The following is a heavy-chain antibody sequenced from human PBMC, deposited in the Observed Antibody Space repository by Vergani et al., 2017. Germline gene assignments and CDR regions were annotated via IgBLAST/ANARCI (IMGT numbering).Heavy chain of an antibody. J-gene: IGHJ4*02. CDR1: GFTFSSHA. Sequence: EVQLLQSEGAVVQPGGSLRLSCVASGFTFSSHAMSWVRQGHGQGLGWVSSIKNTGDSTHYADSVKGRFTISRDNSKNTLYLQMNSLRVEDTAVYYCARPVRLRCSSTSCFEDYFDYWGQGTLVTVSS. D-gene: IGHD2-2*01. V-gene: IGHV3-23*01. CDR3: ARPVRLRCSSTSCFEDYFDY. CDR2: IKNTGDST.